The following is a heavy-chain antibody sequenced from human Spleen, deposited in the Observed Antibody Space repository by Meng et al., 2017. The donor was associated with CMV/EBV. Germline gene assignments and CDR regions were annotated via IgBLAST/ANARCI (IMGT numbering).Heavy chain of an antibody. CDR1: GDSVSSNSAA. CDR3: ARDPDYDFWSGYTNWFDP. D-gene: IGHD3-3*01. CDR2: TYYRSKWYN. Sequence: QVQLQQSGPGLVKPSQTLSLTCATSGDSVSSNSAAWNWIRQSPSRGLEWLGRTYYRSKWYNDYAVSVKSRITINPDTSKNQFSLQLNSVTPEDTAVYYCARDPDYDFWSGYTNWFDPWGQGTLVTVSS. V-gene: IGHV6-1*01. J-gene: IGHJ5*02.